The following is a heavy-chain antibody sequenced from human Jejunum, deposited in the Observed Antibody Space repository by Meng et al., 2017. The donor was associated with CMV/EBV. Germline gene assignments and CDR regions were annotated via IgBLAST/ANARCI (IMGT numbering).Heavy chain of an antibody. J-gene: IGHJ4*02. Sequence: NYRMNWLRQAPGQGLEWVSSISSRTSYVDYADPVKGRFTISRDNSKNTLYLQMNSLRVEDTAVYYCAKAVSVRGELLPSFYFDSWGQGFLVTVSS. CDR1: NYR. CDR2: ISSRTSYV. D-gene: IGHD1-26*01. CDR3: AKAVSVRGELLPSFYFDS. V-gene: IGHV3-21*04.